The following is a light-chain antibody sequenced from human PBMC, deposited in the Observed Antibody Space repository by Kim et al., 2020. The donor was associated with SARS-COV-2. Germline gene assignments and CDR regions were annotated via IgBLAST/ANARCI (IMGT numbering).Light chain of an antibody. CDR2: KNN. J-gene: IGLJ3*02. CDR3: AAWDDSLSGRV. Sequence: GQRVTISCSGSSSNSGSNYVYWYQQLPGTAPKLLIYKNNQRHSGVPDRFSGSKSGTSASLAISGLRSEDEADYYCAAWDDSLSGRVFGGGTQLTVL. V-gene: IGLV1-47*01. CDR1: SSNSGSNY.